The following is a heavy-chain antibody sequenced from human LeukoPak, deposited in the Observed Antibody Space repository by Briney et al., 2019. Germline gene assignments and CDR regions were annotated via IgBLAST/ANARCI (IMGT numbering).Heavy chain of an antibody. CDR3: ARSRGYTDGQTIDY. CDR2: MYYSGRT. CDR1: GGSISTSSYY. J-gene: IGHJ4*02. Sequence: SGTLSLTCTVSGGSISTSSYYWGWIRQPPGKGLEWIGNMYYSGRTYYNPSLKSRVTISLDTSKNQFSLKLSSVTAADTAVYYCARSRGYTDGQTIDYWGQGTLVTVSS. V-gene: IGHV4-39*07. D-gene: IGHD5-18*01.